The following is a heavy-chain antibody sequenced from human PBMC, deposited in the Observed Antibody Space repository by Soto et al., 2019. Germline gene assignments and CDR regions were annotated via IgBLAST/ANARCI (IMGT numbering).Heavy chain of an antibody. V-gene: IGHV4-31*03. CDR2: IYYSGST. CDR1: GGSISSGGYY. Sequence: SETLSLTCTVSGGSISSGGYYWSWIRQHPGKGLEWIGYIYYSGSTYYHPSLKSRVTISVDTSKNQFSLKLSSVTAADTAVYYCARGGNYDSSGYLDYWGQGTLVTVSS. J-gene: IGHJ4*02. D-gene: IGHD3-22*01. CDR3: ARGGNYDSSGYLDY.